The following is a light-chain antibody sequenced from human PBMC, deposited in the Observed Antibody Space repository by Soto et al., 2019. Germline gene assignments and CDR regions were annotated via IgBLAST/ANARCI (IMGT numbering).Light chain of an antibody. CDR3: QKYDNGAFT. Sequence: DIQMTQSPSSLSASVGDIVTITCRATQGISHYLAWYQQRPGGVPKLLIHAASTLHSGVSSRLTGSGSGTDFTLTISSLQPEDVGNYYCQKYDNGAFTFGHGTKVDL. CDR2: AAS. CDR1: QGISHY. J-gene: IGKJ3*01. V-gene: IGKV1-27*01.